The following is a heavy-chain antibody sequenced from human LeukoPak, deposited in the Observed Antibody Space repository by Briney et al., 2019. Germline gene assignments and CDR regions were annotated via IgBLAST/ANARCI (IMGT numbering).Heavy chain of an antibody. CDR1: GFTVGSSY. J-gene: IGHJ4*02. Sequence: GGSLRLSCAASGFTVGSSYMGWVRQAPGKGLEWVSVIYCDGSTYYADSMKGRFTLSRDNSKNTLYLQMNSLRAEDTAVYYCARLSGSYYEADYWGQGTLVTDSS. CDR3: ARLSGSYYEADY. CDR2: IYCDGST. V-gene: IGHV3-53*01. D-gene: IGHD1-26*01.